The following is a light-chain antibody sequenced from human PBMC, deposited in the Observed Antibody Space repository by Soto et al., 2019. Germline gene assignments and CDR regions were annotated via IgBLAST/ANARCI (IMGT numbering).Light chain of an antibody. CDR2: GNR. Sequence: QSVLTQPPSVSGAPGQRVTISCTGSSSDIGAGYDVHWYQQFPGSAPKLLIYGNRKRPSGVPARFSASKSGTSASLAIARLQAEDEADYYCQSYDTSLSNVFGTGTKLTVL. J-gene: IGLJ1*01. CDR1: SSDIGAGYD. V-gene: IGLV1-40*01. CDR3: QSYDTSLSNV.